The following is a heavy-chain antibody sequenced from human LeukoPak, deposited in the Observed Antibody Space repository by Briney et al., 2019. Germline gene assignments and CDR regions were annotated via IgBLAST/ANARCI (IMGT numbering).Heavy chain of an antibody. CDR1: GYTFTGYY. J-gene: IGHJ4*02. CDR3: ARDRGGGYDSLDY. CDR2: INPNSGGT. V-gene: IGHV1-2*02. Sequence: ASVKVSCKASGYTFTGYYMHWVRQAPGQGLEWMGWINPNSGGTNYAQKFQGRVTMTRDTSISTAYMELSRLRSDDTAVYYCARDRGGGYDSLDYWGQGTLVTVSS. D-gene: IGHD5-12*01.